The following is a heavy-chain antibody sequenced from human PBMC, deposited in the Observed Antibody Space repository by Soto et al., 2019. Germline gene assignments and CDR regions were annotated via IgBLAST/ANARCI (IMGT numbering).Heavy chain of an antibody. Sequence: GGSLRLSCAASGFTVSSNYMSWVRQAPGKGLEWVSVIYSGGSTYYADSVKGRFTISRDNSKNTLYLQMNSLRAEDTAVYYCARDGMVYCSSTSCFLQHWGQGTPVTVSS. J-gene: IGHJ1*01. D-gene: IGHD2-2*01. CDR1: GFTVSSNY. CDR3: ARDGMVYCSSTSCFLQH. V-gene: IGHV3-53*01. CDR2: IYSGGST.